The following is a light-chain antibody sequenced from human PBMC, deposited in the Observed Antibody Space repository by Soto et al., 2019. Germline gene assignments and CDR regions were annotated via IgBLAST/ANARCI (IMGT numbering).Light chain of an antibody. CDR3: QPSFSVPST. V-gene: IGKV1-39*01. Sequence: DIQMTKSPSSLSASVGDRVTITCRASQSIAGSLSWYQQRPGKAPKFLIYSASSLQRGVPSRFSGSGSGTDFSLTINGLQPEDFATYFCQPSFSVPSTFGQGTRLEIK. CDR2: SAS. CDR1: QSIAGS. J-gene: IGKJ5*01.